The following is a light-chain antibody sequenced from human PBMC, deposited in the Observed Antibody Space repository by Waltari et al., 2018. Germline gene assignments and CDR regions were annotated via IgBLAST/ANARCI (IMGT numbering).Light chain of an antibody. J-gene: IGLJ3*02. CDR2: EVN. CDR3: CSYSSSRTFDWV. V-gene: IGLV2-14*01. CDR1: SSDIGNYNF. Sequence: QSALTQPASVSGSPGQSITISCTGSSSDIGNYNFVSWYQTFPGKAPKLMIFEVNSRPSGVSSRFSGSKSGNTASLTISGLQAEDEADYYCCSYSSSRTFDWVFGGGTKLTVL.